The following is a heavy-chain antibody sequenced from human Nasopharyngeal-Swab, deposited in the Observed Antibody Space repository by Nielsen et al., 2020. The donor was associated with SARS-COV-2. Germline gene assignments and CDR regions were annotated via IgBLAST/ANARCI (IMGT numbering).Heavy chain of an antibody. J-gene: IGHJ3*02. V-gene: IGHV3-48*04. Sequence: VRQAEGKGLEGGAYISSSSSTIYYADSVKGRFTISRDNAKNSLYLQMSSLRAEDTAVYYCARDGGLGYSGYDTLDAFDIWGQGTMVTVSS. D-gene: IGHD5-12*01. CDR2: ISSSSSTI. CDR3: ARDGGLGYSGYDTLDAFDI.